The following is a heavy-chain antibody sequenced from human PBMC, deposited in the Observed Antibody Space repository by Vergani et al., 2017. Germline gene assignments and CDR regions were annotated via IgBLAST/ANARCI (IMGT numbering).Heavy chain of an antibody. J-gene: IGHJ6*03. CDR3: ARGRGLYGSGSYYYYYYYMDV. Sequence: QVQLQQWGAGLLKPSETLSLTCAVYGGSFSGYYWSWIRQPPGKGLEWIGEINHSGSTNYNPSLKRRVTISVDTSKNQFSLKLSSVTAADTAVYYCARGRGLYGSGSYYYYYYYMDVWGKGTTVTVSS. CDR1: GGSFSGYY. D-gene: IGHD3-10*01. CDR2: INHSGST. V-gene: IGHV4-34*01.